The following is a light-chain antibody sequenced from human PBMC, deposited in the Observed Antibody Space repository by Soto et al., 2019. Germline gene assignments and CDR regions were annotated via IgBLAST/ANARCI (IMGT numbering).Light chain of an antibody. Sequence: DIQMTQSPSTLSASVGDRVTITCRARQSISIWLAWYQQKPGKAPKLLIYDASNLESGVPSRFSGSGSGTEFTLTISSLQPDDFATYYCQQYNSYRTFGQGTKVEIK. J-gene: IGKJ1*01. CDR2: DAS. CDR3: QQYNSYRT. CDR1: QSISIW. V-gene: IGKV1-5*01.